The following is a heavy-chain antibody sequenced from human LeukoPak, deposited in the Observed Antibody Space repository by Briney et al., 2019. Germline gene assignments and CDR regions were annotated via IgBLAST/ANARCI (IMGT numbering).Heavy chain of an antibody. D-gene: IGHD4-17*01. Sequence: GGSLRLSCAASGFTFSSYSMNWVRQAPGKGLEWVSSISSSSSYIYYADSVKGRFTISRDNAKNSLYLQMNSLRAEDTAVYCCARTIYDYGDCRYWGQGTLVTVSS. V-gene: IGHV3-21*01. CDR3: ARTIYDYGDCRY. CDR1: GFTFSSYS. CDR2: ISSSSSYI. J-gene: IGHJ4*02.